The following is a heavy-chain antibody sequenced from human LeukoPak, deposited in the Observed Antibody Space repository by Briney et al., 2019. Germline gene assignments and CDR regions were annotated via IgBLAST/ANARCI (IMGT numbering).Heavy chain of an antibody. D-gene: IGHD5-18*01. V-gene: IGHV3-30-3*01. Sequence: GGSLRLSCAASGFTFSSYAMHWVRQAPGKGLEWVAVISYDGSNKYYADSVKGRFTISRDNSKNTLYLQMNSLRAEDTAVYYCARDGIQLWLAHGYYGMDVWGQGTTVTVSS. J-gene: IGHJ6*02. CDR3: ARDGIQLWLAHGYYGMDV. CDR2: ISYDGSNK. CDR1: GFTFSSYA.